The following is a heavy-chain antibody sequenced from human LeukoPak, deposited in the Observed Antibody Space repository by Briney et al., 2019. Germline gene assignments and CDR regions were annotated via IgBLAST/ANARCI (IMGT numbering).Heavy chain of an antibody. CDR2: MDPNSGST. J-gene: IGHJ6*02. Sequence: GASVKVSCKTSGYNFSTYDINWVRQASGQGLEWMGWMDPNSGSTGYAQKFQDRVTMTRNTSINTAYMELSSLRSEGTAVYYCAREMGNYYYGMDVWGQGTTVTVSS. CDR3: AREMGNYYYGMDV. V-gene: IGHV1-8*01. D-gene: IGHD5-24*01. CDR1: GYNFSTYD.